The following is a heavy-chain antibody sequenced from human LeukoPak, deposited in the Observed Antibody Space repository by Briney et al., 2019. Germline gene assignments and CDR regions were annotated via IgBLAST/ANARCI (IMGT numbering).Heavy chain of an antibody. Sequence: SETLSLTCTVSGDSISSYYWSWIRQPPGKGLEWIGYIYTSGSTNYNPSLKSRVTISVDTSKNQFSLKLSSVTAADTAVYYCARHAHRGIAARVLDFDYWGQGTLVTVSS. CDR1: GDSISSYY. CDR2: IYTSGST. D-gene: IGHD6-6*01. CDR3: ARHAHRGIAARVLDFDY. J-gene: IGHJ4*02. V-gene: IGHV4-4*09.